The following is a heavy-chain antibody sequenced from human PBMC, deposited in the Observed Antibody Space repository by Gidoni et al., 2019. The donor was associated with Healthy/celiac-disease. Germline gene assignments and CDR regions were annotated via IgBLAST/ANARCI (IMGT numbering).Heavy chain of an antibody. Sequence: EVQLVESGGGLVKPGASLRLPCAASGLTFSKAWMSWVSQTPGKGREWVGRIKSKTDGGTTDYAAPVKGRFTISRDDAKNTLYLQMNSLKTEDTAVYYCGRGLVWGQGTTVTVSS. V-gene: IGHV3-15*01. J-gene: IGHJ6*02. CDR3: GRGLV. CDR2: IKSKTDGGTT. CDR1: GLTFSKAW.